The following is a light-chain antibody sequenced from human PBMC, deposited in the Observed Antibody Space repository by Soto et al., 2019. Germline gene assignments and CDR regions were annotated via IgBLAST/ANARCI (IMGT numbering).Light chain of an antibody. CDR3: SSYTGISTVI. CDR2: DVT. J-gene: IGLJ2*01. V-gene: IGLV2-14*03. Sequence: QSALTQPASVSGSPGQSITISCTGTSSDVGSYNLVSWYQHHPGKAPKLMIYDVTDRPSGVSNRFSGSKSGNTASLTISGLQAEDEADYYCSSYTGISTVIFGGGTQLTVL. CDR1: SSDVGSYNL.